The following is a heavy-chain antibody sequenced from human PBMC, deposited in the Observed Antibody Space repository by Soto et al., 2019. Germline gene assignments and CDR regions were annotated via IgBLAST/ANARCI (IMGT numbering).Heavy chain of an antibody. Sequence: QVQLLQSGGEVKKPGASVKVSCNSSDHTFTYYGINWVRRAARQGLEWMGWISGYNGNTKYAQKFQDRVTMSADTSTRTAYMEMRSLTSDDTAVYFCAATGGHYFGLDVWGQGTTVTVSS. CDR2: ISGYNGNT. CDR3: AATGGHYFGLDV. CDR1: DHTFTYYG. D-gene: IGHD2-8*02. V-gene: IGHV1-18*01. J-gene: IGHJ6*02.